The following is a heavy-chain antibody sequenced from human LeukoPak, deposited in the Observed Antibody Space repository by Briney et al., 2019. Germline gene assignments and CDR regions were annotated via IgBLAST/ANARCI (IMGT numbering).Heavy chain of an antibody. CDR3: ARGTRGYYFDY. CDR1: GFTFSSYA. V-gene: IGHV3-30-3*01. Sequence: PGRSLRLSCAASGFTFSSYAMHWVRQAPGKGLEWVAVISYDGSNKYYADSVKGRFTISRDNSKNTLYLQMNSLRAEDTAVYYCARGTRGYYFDYWGQRTLVTVSS. D-gene: IGHD2-8*01. J-gene: IGHJ4*02. CDR2: ISYDGSNK.